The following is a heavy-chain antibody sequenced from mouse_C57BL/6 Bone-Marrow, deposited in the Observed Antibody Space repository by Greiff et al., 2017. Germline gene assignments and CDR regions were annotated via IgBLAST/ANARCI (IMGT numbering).Heavy chain of an antibody. CDR2: ILPGSGST. J-gene: IGHJ4*01. CDR1: GYTFTGYW. Sequence: QVKLQQSGAELMKPGASVKLSCKATGYTFTGYWIEWVKQRPGHGLEWIGEILPGSGSTNYNEKFKGKATFTADTSSNTAYMQLSSLTTEDSAIYYCARFPLYYGSSSLAMDYWGQGTSVTVSS. V-gene: IGHV1-9*01. D-gene: IGHD1-1*01. CDR3: ARFPLYYGSSSLAMDY.